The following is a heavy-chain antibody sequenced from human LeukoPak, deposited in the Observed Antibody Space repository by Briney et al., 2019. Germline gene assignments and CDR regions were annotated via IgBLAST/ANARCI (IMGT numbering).Heavy chain of an antibody. V-gene: IGHV4-4*07. Sequence: PSETLSLTCTVSGGSISSYYWSWIQQPAGKGLEWIGRIYTSGSTNYNPSLKSRVTMSVDTSKNQFSLKLSSVTAADTAVYYCARGGYCSGGSCYAFQNFDYWGQGTLVTVSS. J-gene: IGHJ4*02. CDR3: ARGGYCSGGSCYAFQNFDY. CDR2: IYTSGST. CDR1: GGSISSYY. D-gene: IGHD2-15*01.